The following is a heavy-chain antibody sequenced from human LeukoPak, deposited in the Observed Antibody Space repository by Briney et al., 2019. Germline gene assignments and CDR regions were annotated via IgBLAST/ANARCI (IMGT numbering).Heavy chain of an antibody. Sequence: PSETLSLTCAVYGGSFSGYYWSWIRRPPGKGLEWIGEINHSGSTNYNPSLKSRVTISVDTSKNQFSLKLSSVTAADTAVYYCARGRGAATRAYWGQGTLVTVSS. D-gene: IGHD2-15*01. V-gene: IGHV4-34*01. CDR3: ARGRGAATRAY. J-gene: IGHJ4*02. CDR2: INHSGST. CDR1: GGSFSGYY.